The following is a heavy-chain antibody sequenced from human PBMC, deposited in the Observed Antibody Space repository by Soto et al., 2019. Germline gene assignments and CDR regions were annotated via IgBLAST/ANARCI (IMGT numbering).Heavy chain of an antibody. CDR3: ARDSAIVVGYDYYGMDV. D-gene: IGHD2-15*01. CDR1: GYTFTGYY. J-gene: IGHJ6*02. CDR2: INPNSGGT. V-gene: IGHV1-2*02. Sequence: ASVKVSCKASGYTFTGYYMHWVRQAPGQGLEWMGWINPNSGGTNYAQKFQGRVTMTRDTSISTAYMELSRLRSDDTAVYYCARDSAIVVGYDYYGMDVWGQGTTVTVSS.